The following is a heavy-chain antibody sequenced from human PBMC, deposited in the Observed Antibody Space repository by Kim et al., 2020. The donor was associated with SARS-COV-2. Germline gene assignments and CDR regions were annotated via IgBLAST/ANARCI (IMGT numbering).Heavy chain of an antibody. CDR1: GGSISSSSYY. V-gene: IGHV4-39*02. J-gene: IGHJ5*02. Sequence: SETLSLTCTVSGGSISSSSYYWGWIRQPPGKGLEWIGSIYYSGSTYYNPSLKSRVTISVDTSKNQFSLKLSSVTAADTAVYYCARDSSIVVVPVNKDGCWFDPWGQGTLVTVSS. D-gene: IGHD2-2*01. CDR3: ARDSSIVVVPVNKDGCWFDP. CDR2: IYYSGST.